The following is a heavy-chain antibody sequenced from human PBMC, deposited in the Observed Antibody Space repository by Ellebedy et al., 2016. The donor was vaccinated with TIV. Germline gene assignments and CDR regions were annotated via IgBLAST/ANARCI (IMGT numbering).Heavy chain of an antibody. CDR3: ARQYYYDSSGYYYEIPWFDP. J-gene: IGHJ5*02. CDR2: IYYRGST. CDR1: GGSISSSSYY. Sequence: MPSETLSLTCTVPGGSISSSSYYWGWIRQPPGKGLEWIGSIYYRGSTYYNPSLKSRVTISVDTSKNQFSLKLSSVTAADTAVYYCARQYYYDSSGYYYEIPWFDPWGQGTLVTVSS. D-gene: IGHD3-22*01. V-gene: IGHV4-39*01.